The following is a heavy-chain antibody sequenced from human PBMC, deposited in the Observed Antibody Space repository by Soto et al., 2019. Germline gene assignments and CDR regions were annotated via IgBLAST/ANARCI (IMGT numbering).Heavy chain of an antibody. V-gene: IGHV3-23*01. CDR1: GFTFSDYA. CDR2: ISGSGGST. Sequence: GGSLRLSCAASGFTFSDYAMSWVRQAPGKGLEWVSGISGSGGSTYYADYVKGRLTISRDNSKDTLYLQMNSLRAEDTAEYFCAKGGPRSSWPSYFDYWGRGTLVTVSS. J-gene: IGHJ4*02. CDR3: AKGGPRSSWPSYFDY. D-gene: IGHD2-2*01.